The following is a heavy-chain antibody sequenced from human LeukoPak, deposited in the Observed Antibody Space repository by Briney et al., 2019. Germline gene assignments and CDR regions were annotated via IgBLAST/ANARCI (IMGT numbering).Heavy chain of an antibody. CDR3: ERESYYFDRNDYSRGAFDM. CDR1: GFTFRDFY. CDR2: ISHSGDTV. J-gene: IGHJ3*02. V-gene: IGHV3-11*04. Sequence: GGSLRLSCAASGFTFRDFYMSWIRQAPGKGLEWVSYISHSGDTVYYTDSVRGRFTISRDNAKNSLFLQMNGLRDEDTAVYYCERESYYFDRNDYSRGAFDMWGQGTMVTVSS. D-gene: IGHD3-22*01.